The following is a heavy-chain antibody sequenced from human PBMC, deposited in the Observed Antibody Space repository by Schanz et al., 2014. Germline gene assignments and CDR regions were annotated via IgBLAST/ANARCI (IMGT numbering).Heavy chain of an antibody. CDR1: GFSFTTYA. D-gene: IGHD5-12*01. CDR2: LWHDGSKK. Sequence: VQLVESGGGLVKPGGSLRLSCASSGFSFTTYAMSWVRQAPGKGLEWVAILWHDGSKKYYADSVKGRFTVSRDNSKNTLYLQLNSLRAEDTAVYYCARDFHGYGPHLDYWGQGSLVTVSS. V-gene: IGHV3-33*08. CDR3: ARDFHGYGPHLDY. J-gene: IGHJ4*02.